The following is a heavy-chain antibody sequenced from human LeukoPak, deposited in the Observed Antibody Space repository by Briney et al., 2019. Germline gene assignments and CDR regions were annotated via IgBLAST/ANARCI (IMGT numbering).Heavy chain of an antibody. D-gene: IGHD3-16*01. Sequence: GGSLRLSCAASVLSYTAYWMRRVRETPGKGLEWVANIKQDGDENYYVDSVMGRFTISRDNAKNSLYLQMNSLRAEDTAVYYCARDLGLDYWGQGTLVTVSS. CDR2: IKQDGDEN. CDR3: ARDLGLDY. CDR1: VLSYTAYW. V-gene: IGHV3-7*01. J-gene: IGHJ4*02.